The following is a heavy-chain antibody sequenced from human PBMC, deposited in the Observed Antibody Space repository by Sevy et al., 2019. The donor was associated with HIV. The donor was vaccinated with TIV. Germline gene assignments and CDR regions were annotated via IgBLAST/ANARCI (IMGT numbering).Heavy chain of an antibody. CDR3: ARDPDILSGYPSHYFDY. Sequence: GGSLRLYCAASGFSFSKYWMSWVRQAPGKGLEWVANIKEDGSQKNYLESVKGRFTISRDNAKNLLYLQMNNLRADDTAVYYCARDPDILSGYPSHYFDYWGQGTLVTVSS. CDR2: IKEDGSQK. V-gene: IGHV3-7*01. J-gene: IGHJ4*02. D-gene: IGHD3-9*01. CDR1: GFSFSKYW.